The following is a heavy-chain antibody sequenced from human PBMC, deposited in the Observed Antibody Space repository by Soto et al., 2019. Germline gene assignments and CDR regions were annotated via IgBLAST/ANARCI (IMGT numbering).Heavy chain of an antibody. V-gene: IGHV1-18*01. Sequence: QVQLVQSGAEVKKPGASVKVSCKASGYTFTSYGISWVRQAPGQGLEWMGWISAYNGNTNYAQKLQGRVTMTTDTSTSTAYMELRSPRSDDTAMYYCARGALVVTAHREWWYFDLWGRGTLVTVSS. J-gene: IGHJ2*01. CDR1: GYTFTSYG. CDR3: ARGALVVTAHREWWYFDL. D-gene: IGHD2-21*02. CDR2: ISAYNGNT.